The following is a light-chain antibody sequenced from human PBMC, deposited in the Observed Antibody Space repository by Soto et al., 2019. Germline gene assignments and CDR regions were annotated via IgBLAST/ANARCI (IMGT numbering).Light chain of an antibody. Sequence: EIVMTQSPVTLSVSPGERATLSCRASQSVRSTYLAWYQQKPGQAPRLLIFGVSNRAAGIPARFSGSGSGTEFTLTISSLQSEDFAVYYCQQYGVWPLTFGGWTKVEIK. J-gene: IGKJ4*01. CDR1: QSVRSTY. V-gene: IGKV3-15*01. CDR3: QQYGVWPLT. CDR2: GVS.